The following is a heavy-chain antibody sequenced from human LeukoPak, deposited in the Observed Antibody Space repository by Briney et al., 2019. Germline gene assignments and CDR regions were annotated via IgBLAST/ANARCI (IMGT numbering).Heavy chain of an antibody. CDR2: ISAYNGNT. V-gene: IGHV1-18*01. CDR1: GYTFSSYG. CDR3: ARDSSGWYHYRVFDP. D-gene: IGHD6-19*01. J-gene: IGHJ5*02. Sequence: GASVKVSCKASGYTFSSYGISWVRQAPGQGLEWMGWISAYNGNTNYAQKLQGRVTMTTDTSTSTAYMELRSLRSDDTAVYYCARDSSGWYHYRVFDPWGQGTLVTVSS.